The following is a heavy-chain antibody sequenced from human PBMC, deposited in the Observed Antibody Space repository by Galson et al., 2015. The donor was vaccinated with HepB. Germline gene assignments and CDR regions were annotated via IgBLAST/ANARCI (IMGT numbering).Heavy chain of an antibody. CDR3: AKDGGYYFDY. V-gene: IGHV3-33*06. Sequence: SLRLSCAASGFTFSSYGMHWVRQAPGKGLEWVAVIWYDGSNKYYADSVKGRFTTSRDNSKNTLYLQMNSLRAEDTAVYYCAKDGGYYFDYWGQGTLVTVSS. CDR2: IWYDGSNK. CDR1: GFTFSSYG. J-gene: IGHJ4*02.